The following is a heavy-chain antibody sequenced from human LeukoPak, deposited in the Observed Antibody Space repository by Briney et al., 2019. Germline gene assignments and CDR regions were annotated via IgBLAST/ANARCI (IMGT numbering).Heavy chain of an antibody. Sequence: PGGSLRLSCAASGFTFDDYAMHWVRQAPVKGLEWVSGISWNSGSIGYADSVKGRFTISRDNAKNSLYLQMNSLRAEDTAVYYCARDFPSEQLEISTGSGDFDLWGRGTLVTVSS. J-gene: IGHJ2*01. D-gene: IGHD6-6*01. V-gene: IGHV3-9*01. CDR2: ISWNSGSI. CDR3: ARDFPSEQLEISTGSGDFDL. CDR1: GFTFDDYA.